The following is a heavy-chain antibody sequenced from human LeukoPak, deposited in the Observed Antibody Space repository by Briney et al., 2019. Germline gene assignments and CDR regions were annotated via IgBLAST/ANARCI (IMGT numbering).Heavy chain of an antibody. CDR2: IYYSGSI. Sequence: PSETLSLTCTVSGGSISSDYWSWIRQPPGKGLEWIGYIYYSGSIDYNPSLKSRVTISVDTSKNQFSLKLTSVTAADTAVYYCARHGPDFWSGYGVNYFDYWGQGTLVTVSS. D-gene: IGHD3-3*01. CDR3: ARHGPDFWSGYGVNYFDY. V-gene: IGHV4-59*01. CDR1: GGSISSDY. J-gene: IGHJ4*02.